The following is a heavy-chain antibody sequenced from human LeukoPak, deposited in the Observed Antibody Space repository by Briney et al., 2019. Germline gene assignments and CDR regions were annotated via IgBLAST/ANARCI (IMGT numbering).Heavy chain of an antibody. CDR3: ARTGGNYYDSSGYGYFQH. CDR1: GFTVSSNY. Sequence: GGSLRLSCAASGFTVSSNYMSWVRQAPGQGLGWVSVIYSGGSTYYADSVKGRFTISRDNSKNTLYLQMNSLRAEDTAVYYCARTGGNYYDSSGYGYFQHWGQGTLVTVSS. CDR2: IYSGGST. V-gene: IGHV3-66*01. D-gene: IGHD3-22*01. J-gene: IGHJ1*01.